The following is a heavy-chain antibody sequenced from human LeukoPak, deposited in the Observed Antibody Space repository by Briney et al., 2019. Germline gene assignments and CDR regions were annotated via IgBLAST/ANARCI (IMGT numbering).Heavy chain of an antibody. CDR1: GYSVSSASY. D-gene: IGHD6-6*01. V-gene: IGHV4-38-2*02. J-gene: IGHJ4*02. CDR2: IYYGGST. CDR3: ARGLDSSSSY. Sequence: SETLSLTCTGSGYSVSSASYWTWIRQPPGKGLEWIGSIYYGGSTYYTPSLKSRVTISVDTSKNQFSLKLSSVTAADTAVYYCARGLDSSSSYWGQGTLVTVSS.